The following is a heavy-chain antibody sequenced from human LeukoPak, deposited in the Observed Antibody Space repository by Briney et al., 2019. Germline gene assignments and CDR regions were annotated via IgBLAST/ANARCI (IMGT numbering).Heavy chain of an antibody. CDR1: GFRFSDSW. J-gene: IGHJ4*02. CDR2: INHDGSDK. CDR3: SVSLNQ. V-gene: IGHV3-7*01. D-gene: IGHD1-14*01. Sequence: GSLRLSCAASGFRFSDSWMDWVRQAPGKGLEWVANINHDGSDKHYVDSVRGRFTISRDNAKNSVFLQMNSLRAEDTAVYYCSVSLNQWGQGTLVTVSS.